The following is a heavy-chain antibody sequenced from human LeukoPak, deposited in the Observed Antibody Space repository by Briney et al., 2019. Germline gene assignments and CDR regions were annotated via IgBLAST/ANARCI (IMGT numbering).Heavy chain of an antibody. CDR2: ISAYNGNT. CDR1: GYTFTSYG. CDR3: ARDGQPSIDAFDI. V-gene: IGHV1-18*01. D-gene: IGHD6-13*01. Sequence: GASVKVSCKASGYTFTSYGISWVRPAPGQGLEWMGWISAYNGNTNYVQKLQGIVTMTTETSTSTAYMELRSLRSDNTAVYYCARDGQPSIDAFDIWGQGTMVTVSS. J-gene: IGHJ3*02.